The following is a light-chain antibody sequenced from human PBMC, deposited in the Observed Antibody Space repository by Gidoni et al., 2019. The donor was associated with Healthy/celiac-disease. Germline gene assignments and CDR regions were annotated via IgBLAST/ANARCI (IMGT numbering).Light chain of an antibody. CDR2: DAS. CDR3: QQRSNWPRT. Sequence: IVLTHSPATLSLSPGERATLSCRASQSVSSYLAWYQQKPGQAPRLLIYDASNRATGIPARFSGSGSGTDFTLTISSLEPEDFAVYYCQQRSNWPRTFGGGTKVEIK. CDR1: QSVSSY. J-gene: IGKJ4*01. V-gene: IGKV3-11*01.